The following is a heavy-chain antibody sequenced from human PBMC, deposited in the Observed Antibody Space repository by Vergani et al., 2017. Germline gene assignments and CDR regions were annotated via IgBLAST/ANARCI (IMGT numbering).Heavy chain of an antibody. Sequence: QVQLQESGPGLVKPSETLSLTCTVSGGSLTGYYWSWIRQPPGKGLEWIGYVFYSGSTKYNSSLNSRVAISVDTSKNQFSLRLCSVTAADTAIYYCARIVASAYDAFDIWGDGTMVSASS. CDR1: GGSLTGYY. V-gene: IGHV4-59*01. J-gene: IGHJ3*02. CDR2: VFYSGST. CDR3: ARIVASAYDAFDI. D-gene: IGHD2-21*01.